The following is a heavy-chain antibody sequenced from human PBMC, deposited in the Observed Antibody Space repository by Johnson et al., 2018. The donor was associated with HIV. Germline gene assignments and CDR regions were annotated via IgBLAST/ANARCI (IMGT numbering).Heavy chain of an antibody. V-gene: IGHV3-30*03. CDR2: ISSDGSNK. CDR3: ATVIALGGAFDI. J-gene: IGHJ3*02. D-gene: IGHD6-19*01. Sequence: QVQLVESGGGVVRPGGSLRLSCAASGFTFDDYGMSWVRQAPGKGLEWVAVISSDGSNKYFADSVKGRFTISRDNSKNTLYLQMNSLGAEDTAVYYCATVIALGGAFDIWGQGTMVTVSS. CDR1: GFTFDDYG.